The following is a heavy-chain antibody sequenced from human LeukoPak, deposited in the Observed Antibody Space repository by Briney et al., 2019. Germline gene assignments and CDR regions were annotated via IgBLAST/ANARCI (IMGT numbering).Heavy chain of an antibody. D-gene: IGHD5-18*01. J-gene: IGHJ4*02. CDR1: GYTFTGYY. CDR3: VVGSTWIQLWEDY. Sequence: ASVKVSCKASGYTFTGYYMHWVRQAPGQGLEWMGWISAYNGNTNYAQKLQGRVTMTTDTSTSTAYMELRSLRSDDTAVYYCVVGSTWIQLWEDYWGQGTLVTVSS. V-gene: IGHV1-18*04. CDR2: ISAYNGNT.